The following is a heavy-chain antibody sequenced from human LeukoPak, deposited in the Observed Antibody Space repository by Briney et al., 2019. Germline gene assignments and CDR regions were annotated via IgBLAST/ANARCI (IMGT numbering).Heavy chain of an antibody. Sequence: SETLSLTCTVSGGSISTYYWTWIRQPPGKGLEWIGYIYYSGDTNYNPSLRSRVTISVDMSKNQFSLKLSSVTAADTAVYYCAKDLAAAGIVQHWGQGTLVTVSS. V-gene: IGHV4-59*12. D-gene: IGHD6-13*01. J-gene: IGHJ1*01. CDR2: IYYSGDT. CDR1: GGSISTYY. CDR3: AKDLAAAGIVQH.